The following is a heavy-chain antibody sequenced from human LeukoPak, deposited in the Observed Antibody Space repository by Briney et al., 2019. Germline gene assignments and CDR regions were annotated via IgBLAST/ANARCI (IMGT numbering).Heavy chain of an antibody. J-gene: IGHJ4*02. V-gene: IGHV4-34*01. CDR1: GGSLSGYY. CDR3: ARAPRLGGRVDY. CDR2: INQSGST. Sequence: SETLSLTCVVYGGSLSGYYWNWIRQPPGEGLEWIGEINQSGSTNYNPSLKSRVTISVDTSKNQFFLNLNSVTAADTAVYYCARAPRLGGRVDYWGQGTLVTVSS. D-gene: IGHD2-15*01.